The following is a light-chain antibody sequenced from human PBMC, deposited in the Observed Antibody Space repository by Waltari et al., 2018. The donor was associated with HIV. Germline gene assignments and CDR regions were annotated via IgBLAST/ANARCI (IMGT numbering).Light chain of an antibody. V-gene: IGLV1-44*01. CDR3: AAWDDSLNAV. Sequence: QSVLTQPPSASGTPGQRVPISCSGSNSNIATNTVNWYQQLPGTAPNLPIYSYSRRPSGVPDRFCGSKSGTSASLAISGLQSEDEADYDCAAWDDSLNAVFGGGTKLTVL. CDR2: SYS. CDR1: NSNIATNT. J-gene: IGLJ2*01.